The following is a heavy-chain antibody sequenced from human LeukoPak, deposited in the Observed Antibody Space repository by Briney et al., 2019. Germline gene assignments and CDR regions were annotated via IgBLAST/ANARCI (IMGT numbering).Heavy chain of an antibody. Sequence: GGSLRLSCAAYGFTFSSYGMHWVRQPPGKGLEWVAVISYDGSNKYYADSVKGRFTISRDNSKNTLYLQMNSLRAEDTAVYYCAKDALVVVPAAPVGYFDYWGQGTLVTVSS. J-gene: IGHJ4*02. V-gene: IGHV3-30*18. CDR2: ISYDGSNK. CDR3: AKDALVVVPAAPVGYFDY. D-gene: IGHD2-2*01. CDR1: GFTFSSYG.